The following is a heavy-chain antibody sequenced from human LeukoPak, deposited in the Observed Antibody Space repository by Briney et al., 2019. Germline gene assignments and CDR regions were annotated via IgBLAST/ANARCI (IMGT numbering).Heavy chain of an antibody. D-gene: IGHD3-10*01. CDR2: INHSGST. CDR1: GGSFSGYY. V-gene: IGHV4-34*01. J-gene: IGHJ4*02. Sequence: PSETLSLTCAVYGGSFSGYYWRWIRQPPGKGLEWIGEINHSGSTNYKPSLKSPVNISVDTSKDQFSLNLSSVTAADTAVYYCARGVYGSGSYGYYFDYWGPGTLVTVSS. CDR3: ARGVYGSGSYGYYFDY.